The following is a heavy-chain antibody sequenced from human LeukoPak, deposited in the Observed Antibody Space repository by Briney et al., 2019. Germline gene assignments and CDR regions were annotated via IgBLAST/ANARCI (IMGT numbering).Heavy chain of an antibody. Sequence: PGGSLRLSCAASGFTFSSYGMHWVRQAPGKGLEYVSAISSEGGSTYYANSVKDRFTISRDNSKNTLYLQIGSLRPEDMAVYYCARGRIAAAGGSDYWGQGTLVTVSS. D-gene: IGHD6-13*01. CDR2: ISSEGGST. J-gene: IGHJ4*02. CDR3: ARGRIAAAGGSDY. V-gene: IGHV3-64*01. CDR1: GFTFSSYG.